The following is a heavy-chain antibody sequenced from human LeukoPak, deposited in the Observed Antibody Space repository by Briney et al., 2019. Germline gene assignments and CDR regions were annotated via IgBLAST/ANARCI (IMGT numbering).Heavy chain of an antibody. D-gene: IGHD5-24*01. CDR3: AADLSDNYMNFDY. Sequence: GGSLRLSFAASGFTFGSNSMNWVGQAPGKGLEWVSSISSSSSYIYYADSVKGRFTISRDNAKNSLYLQMNSLRAEDTAVYYCAADLSDNYMNFDYWGQGTLVTVSS. J-gene: IGHJ4*02. CDR1: GFTFGSNS. V-gene: IGHV3-21*01. CDR2: ISSSSSYI.